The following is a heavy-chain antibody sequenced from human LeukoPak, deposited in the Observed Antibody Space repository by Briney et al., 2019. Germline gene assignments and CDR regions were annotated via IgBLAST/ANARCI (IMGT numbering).Heavy chain of an antibody. CDR1: GFTVSSNY. CDR2: IYSGGST. V-gene: IGHV3-66*01. J-gene: IGHJ4*02. D-gene: IGHD3-22*01. Sequence: GGSLRLSCAASGFTVSSNYMSWVRQAPGKGLEWVSVIYSGGSTYYADSVKGRFTISRDNSKNTLYLQMNSLRAEDTAVYYCAKDRNYDSSEFDYWGQGTLVTVSS. CDR3: AKDRNYDSSEFDY.